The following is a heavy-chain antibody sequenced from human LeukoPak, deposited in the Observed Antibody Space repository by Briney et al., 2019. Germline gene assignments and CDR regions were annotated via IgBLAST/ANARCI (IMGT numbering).Heavy chain of an antibody. CDR3: AKHGYNSGVYDAFDI. CDR2: IRDSGDNR. J-gene: IGHJ3*02. CDR1: GFTFSTYA. Sequence: GGSRGLSCAAPGFTFSTYAMSGVGRAPGRGLGWVSVIRDSGDNRYYADAVKGRFTISRDNSKKTLHLQMNSLRAEDTAVYYCAKHGYNSGVYDAFDIWGQGTRVTVSS. V-gene: IGHV3-23*01. D-gene: IGHD6-19*01.